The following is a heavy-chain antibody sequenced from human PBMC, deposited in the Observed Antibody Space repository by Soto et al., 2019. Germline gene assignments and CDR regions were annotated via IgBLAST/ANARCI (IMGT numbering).Heavy chain of an antibody. CDR1: GDTFTSYD. Sequence: ASVKVSCKASGDTFTSYDMHWVRQAPGQRLEWMGWINAGNGNTKYSQKFQGRVTITRDTSASTAYMELSSLRSEDTAVYYCAREASSGWYVRIYWFDPWGQGTLVTVSS. CDR3: AREASSGWYVRIYWFDP. J-gene: IGHJ5*02. D-gene: IGHD6-19*01. V-gene: IGHV1-3*01. CDR2: INAGNGNT.